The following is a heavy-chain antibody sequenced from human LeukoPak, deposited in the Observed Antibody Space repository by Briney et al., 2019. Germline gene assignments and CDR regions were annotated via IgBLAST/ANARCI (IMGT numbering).Heavy chain of an antibody. CDR2: INWNGGST. CDR3: ARDSTLVRGVDAFDI. J-gene: IGHJ3*02. D-gene: IGHD3-10*01. Sequence: LTGGSLRLSCAASGFTFDDYGMSWVRQAPGKGLEWVSGINWNGGSTGYADSVKGRFTISRDNAKNSLYLQMNSLRAEDTALYYCARDSTLVRGVDAFDIWGQGTMVTVSS. V-gene: IGHV3-20*04. CDR1: GFTFDDYG.